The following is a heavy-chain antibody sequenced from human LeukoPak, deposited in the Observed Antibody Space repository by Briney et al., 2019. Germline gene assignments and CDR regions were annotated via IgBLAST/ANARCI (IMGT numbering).Heavy chain of an antibody. D-gene: IGHD3-3*01. CDR1: GGSISSYY. V-gene: IGHV4-4*09. CDR2: IYTSGST. Sequence: SETLSLTCTVSGGSISSYYWSWIRQPPGKGLEWIGYIYTSGSTNYNPSLKSRVTISVDTSKNQFSLKLSSVTAADTAVYYCARARRITIFGVVTPYYFDYWGQETLVTVSS. J-gene: IGHJ4*02. CDR3: ARARRITIFGVVTPYYFDY.